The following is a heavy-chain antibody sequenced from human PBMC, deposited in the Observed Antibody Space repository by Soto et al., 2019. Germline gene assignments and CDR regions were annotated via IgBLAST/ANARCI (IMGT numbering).Heavy chain of an antibody. Sequence: QVQLVQSGAEVKKPGSSVKVSCKASGGTFSSYTISWVRQAPGQGLEWMGRIIPILGIANYAQKFQGRVTITADKPTSTAYMELSSLRSEDTAVYYCAGEEYGAHAFDIWGQGTMVTVSS. D-gene: IGHD1-26*01. CDR1: GGTFSSYT. CDR3: AGEEYGAHAFDI. J-gene: IGHJ3*02. CDR2: IIPILGIA. V-gene: IGHV1-69*08.